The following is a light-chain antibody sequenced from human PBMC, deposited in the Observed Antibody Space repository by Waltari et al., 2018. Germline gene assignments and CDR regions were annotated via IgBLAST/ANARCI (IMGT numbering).Light chain of an antibody. CDR3: QQYDISPLT. J-gene: IGKJ4*01. CDR1: QTVRTTY. Sequence: EIVLTQSPGTLSLSPGERATPSCRASQTVRTTYLAWYQQKPGQAPTLLIYGASSRATGIPDRCSGSGSGTDFSLTISSLEPEDFAVYYCQQYDISPLTFGGGTKVEIK. CDR2: GAS. V-gene: IGKV3-20*01.